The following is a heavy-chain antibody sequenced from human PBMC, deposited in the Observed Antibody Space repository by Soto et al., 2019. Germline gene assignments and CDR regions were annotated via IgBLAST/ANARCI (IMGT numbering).Heavy chain of an antibody. Sequence: GGSLRLSCAASGFTFSSYWMHWVRQAPGKGLVWVSRINSEGSSTNYADSVKGRFTISRDNAKNTLFLQMNSLGAEDTALYYCVRGYCSGGSCWDPSFDYWGQGTLVTVYS. D-gene: IGHD2-15*01. CDR3: VRGYCSGGSCWDPSFDY. CDR1: GFTFSSYW. V-gene: IGHV3-74*01. J-gene: IGHJ4*02. CDR2: INSEGSST.